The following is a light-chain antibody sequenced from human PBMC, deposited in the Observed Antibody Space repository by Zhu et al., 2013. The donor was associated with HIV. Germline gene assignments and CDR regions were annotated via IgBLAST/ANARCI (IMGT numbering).Light chain of an antibody. V-gene: IGKV1-5*03. Sequence: DFQMTQSPSTLSASVGDRVTITCRASQSFSSWLAWYQQKPGKAPKLLIYKASSLESGVPSRFSGSGSGTEFTLTISSLQPDDFATYYCQQYNTYLWTFGHGTKVEIK. J-gene: IGKJ1*01. CDR2: KAS. CDR3: QQYNTYLWT. CDR1: QSFSSW.